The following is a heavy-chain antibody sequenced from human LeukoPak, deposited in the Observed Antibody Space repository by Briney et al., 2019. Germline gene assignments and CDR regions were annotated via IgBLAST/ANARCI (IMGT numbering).Heavy chain of an antibody. CDR1: GGSISSYY. D-gene: IGHD3-22*01. Sequence: SETLSLTCTVSGGSISSYYWSWIRQPPGKGLEWIGYIYYSGSTNYNPSLKSRVTISVDTSKNQFSLKLSSVTAADTAVYYCARNYNESGGYSYDSDWGQGTLVTVSS. J-gene: IGHJ4*02. V-gene: IGHV4-59*01. CDR2: IYYSGST. CDR3: ARNYNESGGYSYDSD.